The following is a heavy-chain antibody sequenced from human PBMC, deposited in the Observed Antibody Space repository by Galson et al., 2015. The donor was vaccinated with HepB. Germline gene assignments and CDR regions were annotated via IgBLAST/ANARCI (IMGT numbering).Heavy chain of an antibody. V-gene: IGHV1-69*01. D-gene: IGHD3-22*01. J-gene: IGHJ2*01. CDR2: IIPNFGNA. CDR3: SRVLYYYDSSGGHNWYFDL. CDR1: GGTFSSYD. Sequence: SVKVSCTASGGTFSSYDISWVRQAPGKGLEWMGGIIPNFGNANYAQKFQGRVTITADESTSTAYMELSSRRSEDTAVYYCSRVLYYYDSSGGHNWYFDLWGRGTLVTVSS.